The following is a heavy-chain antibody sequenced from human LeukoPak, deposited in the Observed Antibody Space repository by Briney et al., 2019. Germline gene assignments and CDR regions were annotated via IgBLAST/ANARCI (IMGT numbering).Heavy chain of an antibody. D-gene: IGHD2-15*01. J-gene: IGHJ5*02. Sequence: PSQTLPLTCTVSGGSISSGDYYWSWIRQPPGKGLEWIGYIYYSGSTYYNPSLKSRVTISVDTSKNQFSLKLSSVTAADTAVYYCARDPDWYCSGGSCYPSAWGQGTLVTVSS. CDR1: GGSISSGDYY. CDR3: ARDPDWYCSGGSCYPSA. V-gene: IGHV4-30-4*01. CDR2: IYYSGST.